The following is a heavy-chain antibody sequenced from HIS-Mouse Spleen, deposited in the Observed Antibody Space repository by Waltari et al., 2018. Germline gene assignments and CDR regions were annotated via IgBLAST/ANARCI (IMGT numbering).Heavy chain of an antibody. CDR3: AREIPYSSSWYDWYFDL. J-gene: IGHJ2*01. Sequence: QLQLQESGPGLVKPSETLSLTCTVYGGPISSSSHYWGWIRQPPGKGLEWIGSIYYSGSTYYNPSLKSRVTISVDTSKNQFSLKLSSVTAADTAVYYCAREIPYSSSWYDWYFDLWGRGTLVTVSS. D-gene: IGHD6-13*01. V-gene: IGHV4-39*07. CDR1: GGPISSSSHY. CDR2: IYYSGST.